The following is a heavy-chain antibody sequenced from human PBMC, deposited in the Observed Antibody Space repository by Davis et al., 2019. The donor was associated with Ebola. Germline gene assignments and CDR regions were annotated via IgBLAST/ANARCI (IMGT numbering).Heavy chain of an antibody. J-gene: IGHJ6*02. CDR3: ARGGPYSSSSRHYYYYGMDV. CDR1: GGSFSGYY. V-gene: IGHV4-34*01. D-gene: IGHD6-6*01. Sequence: GSLRLSCAVYGGSFSGYYWSWIRQPPGKGLEWIGEINHSGSTNYNPSLKSRVTISVDTSKNQFSLKLSSVTAADTAVYYCARGGPYSSSSRHYYYYGMDVWGQGTTVTVSS. CDR2: INHSGST.